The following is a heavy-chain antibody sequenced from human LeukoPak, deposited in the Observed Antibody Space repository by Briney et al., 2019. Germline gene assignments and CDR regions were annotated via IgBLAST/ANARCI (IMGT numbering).Heavy chain of an antibody. V-gene: IGHV4-38-2*02. CDR3: ARDRPLYYYDSSGYYGVDP. Sequence: SETLSLTCTVSGDSISSGNYWGWIRPPPGKGLEWIGRIYTSGSTNYNPSLKSRVTISVDTSKNQFSLKLSSVTAADTAVYYCARDRPLYYYDSSGYYGVDPWGQGTLVTVSP. J-gene: IGHJ5*02. D-gene: IGHD3-22*01. CDR2: IYTSGST. CDR1: GDSISSGNY.